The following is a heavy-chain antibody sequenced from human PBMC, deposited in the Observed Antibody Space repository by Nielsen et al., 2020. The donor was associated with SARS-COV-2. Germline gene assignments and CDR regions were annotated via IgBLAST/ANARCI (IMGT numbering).Heavy chain of an antibody. CDR1: GGSFSGYY. CDR2: INHSGST. J-gene: IGHJ6*03. CDR3: ARALPNCSGGSCDKSSSGYYYYMDV. Sequence: SETLSLTCAVYGGSFSGYYWSWIRQPPGKGLEWIGEINHSGSTNYNPSLKSRVTISVDTSKNQFSLKLSSVTAADTAVYYCARALPNCSGGSCDKSSSGYYYYMDVWGKGTTVTVSS. D-gene: IGHD2-15*01. V-gene: IGHV4-34*01.